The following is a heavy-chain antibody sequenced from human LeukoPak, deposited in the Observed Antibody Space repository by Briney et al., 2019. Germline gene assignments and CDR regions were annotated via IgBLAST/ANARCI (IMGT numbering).Heavy chain of an antibody. J-gene: IGHJ5*02. Sequence: GGSLRLSCAASGFTFSSYGMHWVRQAPGKGLEWVAVISYDGSNKYYADSVKGRFTISRDNSKNTLYLQMNSLRAEDTAVYYCAKPYDSSGYYPFDPWGQGTLVTVSS. CDR2: ISYDGSNK. CDR1: GFTFSSYG. V-gene: IGHV3-30*18. CDR3: AKPYDSSGYYPFDP. D-gene: IGHD3-22*01.